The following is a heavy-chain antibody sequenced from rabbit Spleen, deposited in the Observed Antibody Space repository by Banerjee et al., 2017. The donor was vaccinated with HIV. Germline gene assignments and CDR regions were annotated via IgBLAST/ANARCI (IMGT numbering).Heavy chain of an antibody. D-gene: IGHD4-1*01. CDR3: VREVAAKFHL. J-gene: IGHJ4*01. Sequence: QEQLVESGGGLVQPGGSLKLSCKASGFDFSNYGVSWVRQAPGKGLEWIGYIEPIFGTTAYASWVNGRFTISSHNAQNTLYLQLNSLTAADTATYFCVREVAAKFHLWGQGTLVTVS. CDR2: IEPIFGTT. CDR1: GFDFSNYG. V-gene: IGHV1S47*01.